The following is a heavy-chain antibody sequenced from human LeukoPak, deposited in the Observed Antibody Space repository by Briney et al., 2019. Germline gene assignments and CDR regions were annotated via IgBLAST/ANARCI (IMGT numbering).Heavy chain of an antibody. D-gene: IGHD4-17*01. V-gene: IGHV4-59*01. J-gene: IGHJ6*02. CDR3: ARVHGAYYYYYGMDV. CDR1: GGSFSGYY. CDR2: IYYSGST. Sequence: SETLSLTCAVYGGSFSGYYWSWIRQPPGKGLEWIGYIYYSGSTNYNPSLKSRVTISVDTSKNQFSLKLSSVTAADTAVYYCARVHGAYYYYYGMDVWGQGTTVTVSS.